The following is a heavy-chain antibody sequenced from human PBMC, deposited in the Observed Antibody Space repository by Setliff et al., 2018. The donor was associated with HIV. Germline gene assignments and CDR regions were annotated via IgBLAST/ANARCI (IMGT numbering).Heavy chain of an antibody. CDR1: GDTFSSYA. J-gene: IGHJ6*03. V-gene: IGHV1-69*10. Sequence: SVKVSCKASGDTFSSYAISWVRQAPGHGLEWMGGIIPILGMAKYTQKFQGRVTITADKSTSTAYMELSSLTSEDTAVYYCASAYDYYMDVWGKGTTVTVSS. CDR3: ASAYDYYMDV. CDR2: IIPILGMA.